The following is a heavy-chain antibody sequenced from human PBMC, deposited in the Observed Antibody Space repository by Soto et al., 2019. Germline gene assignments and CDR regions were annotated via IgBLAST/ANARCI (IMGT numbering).Heavy chain of an antibody. D-gene: IGHD3-10*01. CDR2: IKQDGSEK. CDR3: ARGPGDGYNPVRAFDI. CDR1: GFTFSSYW. Sequence: GGSLRLSCAAPGFTFSSYWMSWVRQSPGKGLEWVANIKQDGSEKYYVDSVKGRFTISRDNAKNSLYLQMNSLRAEDTAVYYCARGPGDGYNPVRAFDIWGQGTMVTVSS. J-gene: IGHJ3*02. V-gene: IGHV3-7*01.